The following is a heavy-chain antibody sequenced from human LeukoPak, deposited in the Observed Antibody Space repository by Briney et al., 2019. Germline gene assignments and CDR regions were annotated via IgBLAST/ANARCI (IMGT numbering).Heavy chain of an antibody. CDR1: GGSISSYY. CDR3: ARIGHEDYYFDY. Sequence: PETLSLTCTVSGGSISSYYWSWIRQPPGKGLEWIGYIYYSGSTNYNPSLKSRVTISVDTSKNQFSLKLSSVTAADTAVYYCARIGHEDYYFDYWGQGTLVTVSS. J-gene: IGHJ4*02. CDR2: IYYSGST. V-gene: IGHV4-59*01.